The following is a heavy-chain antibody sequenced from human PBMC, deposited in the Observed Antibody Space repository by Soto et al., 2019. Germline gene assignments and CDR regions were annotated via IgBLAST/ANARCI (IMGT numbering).Heavy chain of an antibody. V-gene: IGHV4-34*01. D-gene: IGHD2-15*01. CDR2: INHSGST. J-gene: IGHJ6*02. Sequence: PSETLSLTCAVYGGSFSGYYWSWIRQPPGKGLEWIGEINHSGSTNYNPSLKSRVTISVDTSKNQFSLKLSSVTAADTAVYYCARQPGPCSGGSCYLVYYYCMDVWCQGTMVTVSS. CDR3: ARQPGPCSGGSCYLVYYYCMDV. CDR1: GGSFSGYY.